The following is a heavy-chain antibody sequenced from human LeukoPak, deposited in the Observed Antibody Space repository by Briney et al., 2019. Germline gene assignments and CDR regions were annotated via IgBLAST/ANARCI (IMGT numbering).Heavy chain of an antibody. J-gene: IGHJ6*02. CDR1: GFTFNNYA. V-gene: IGHV3-23*01. CDR2: ISGDGVSP. CDR3: ARRRPYYGMDV. Sequence: PGGSLRLSCAASGFTFNNYALTWVRQTPGKGLECVSAISGDGVSPYYADSVRGRFTISRDNSKNTLYLQMNSLRVEDTAVYYCARRRPYYGMDVWGQGTTVTVSS.